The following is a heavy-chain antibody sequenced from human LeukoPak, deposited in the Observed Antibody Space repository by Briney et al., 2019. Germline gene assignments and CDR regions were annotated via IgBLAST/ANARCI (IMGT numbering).Heavy chain of an antibody. V-gene: IGHV3-66*01. CDR3: ARLRPGTYYYGMDV. CDR1: GFTFSSYA. J-gene: IGHJ6*02. CDR2: IYSGGST. Sequence: GGSLRLSCAAAGFTFSSYAMSLVRQAPGKGLEWVSVIYSGGSTYYADSVKGRFTISRDNSKNTLSLQMNSLRAEDTAVYYCARLRPGTYYYGMDVWGQGTTVTVSS.